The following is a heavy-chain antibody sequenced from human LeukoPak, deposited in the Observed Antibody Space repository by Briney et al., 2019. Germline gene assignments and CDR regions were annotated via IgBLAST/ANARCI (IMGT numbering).Heavy chain of an antibody. CDR1: GFTFSSYG. V-gene: IGHV3-23*01. J-gene: IGHJ4*02. CDR2: ISGSGGST. CDR3: AKPTGGIDSGDYFEFDY. Sequence: GGSLRLSCAASGFTFSSYGMSWVRQAPGKGLEWVSAISGSGGSTYYADSVKGRFTISRDNSKNTLYLQMNSLRAEDTAVYYCAKPTGGIDSGDYFEFDYWGQGTLVTVSS. D-gene: IGHD4-17*01.